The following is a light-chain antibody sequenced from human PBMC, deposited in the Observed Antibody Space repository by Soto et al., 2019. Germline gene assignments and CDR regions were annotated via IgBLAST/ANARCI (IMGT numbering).Light chain of an antibody. Sequence: QLVLTQPASVSGSPGQSITISCTGTSSDVGGYNYVSWYQHHPGKAPKLMIYDVSNRPSGVSNRFSGSKSGDTASLNISGLQAEDEADYYCSSYTSSSTLTYVFGTGTQLTVL. J-gene: IGLJ1*01. V-gene: IGLV2-14*03. CDR1: SSDVGGYNY. CDR2: DVS. CDR3: SSYTSSSTLTYV.